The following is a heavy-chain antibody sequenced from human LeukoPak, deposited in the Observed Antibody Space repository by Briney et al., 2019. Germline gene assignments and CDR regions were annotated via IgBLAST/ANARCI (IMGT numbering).Heavy chain of an antibody. CDR1: GYTFTDYY. J-gene: IGHJ4*02. Sequence: ASVKVSCKSSGYTFTDYYVHWVRQAPGQGLEWMGWINPKSGGTSSAQKFQGRVTMTRDTSISTAYMELSRLRSDDTAAYYCARDSSSWYDKHFDYWGQGTLVTVSS. V-gene: IGHV1-2*02. D-gene: IGHD6-13*01. CDR3: ARDSSSWYDKHFDY. CDR2: INPKSGGT.